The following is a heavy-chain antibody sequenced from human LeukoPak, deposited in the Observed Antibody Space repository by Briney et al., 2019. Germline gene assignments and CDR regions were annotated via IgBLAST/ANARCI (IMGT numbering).Heavy chain of an antibody. V-gene: IGHV4-39*07. D-gene: IGHD3-16*02. Sequence: SETLSLTCTVSGGSISSSSYYWGWIRQPPGKGLEWIGSIYYSGSTYYNPSLKSRVTMSVDTSKNQFSLKLSSVTAADTAVYYCARDLPIMITFGGVIAQDAFDIWGQGTMVTVSS. CDR1: GGSISSSSYY. J-gene: IGHJ3*02. CDR3: ARDLPIMITFGGVIAQDAFDI. CDR2: IYYSGST.